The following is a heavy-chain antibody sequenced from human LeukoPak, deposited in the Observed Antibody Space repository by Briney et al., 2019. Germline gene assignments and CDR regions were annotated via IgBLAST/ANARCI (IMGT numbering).Heavy chain of an antibody. Sequence: PGGSLRLSCAASGFTVSSNYMGWVRQAPGKGLEWVSVIYSGGSTYYADSVKGRFTISRDNSKNTLYLQMNSLRAEDTAVYYCARGGGTAMAPKDYWGQGTLVTVSS. CDR1: GFTVSSNY. CDR3: ARGGGTAMAPKDY. J-gene: IGHJ4*02. CDR2: IYSGGST. V-gene: IGHV3-53*01. D-gene: IGHD5-18*01.